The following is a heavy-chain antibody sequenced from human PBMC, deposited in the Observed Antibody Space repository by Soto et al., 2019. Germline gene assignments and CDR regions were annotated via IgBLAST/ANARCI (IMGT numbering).Heavy chain of an antibody. J-gene: IGHJ6*02. D-gene: IGHD1-1*01. Sequence: SETLSLTCTVSGGSITSGDYYWSWIRQPPGKGLEWIGHIFYSGTTYYNPSLKSRLTISVDTSKNHFSLRLTSVTAADTAVYYCARDLWVEPELYYYGMDVWGQGTTVTVSS. CDR3: ARDLWVEPELYYYGMDV. V-gene: IGHV4-30-4*01. CDR2: IFYSGTT. CDR1: GGSITSGDYY.